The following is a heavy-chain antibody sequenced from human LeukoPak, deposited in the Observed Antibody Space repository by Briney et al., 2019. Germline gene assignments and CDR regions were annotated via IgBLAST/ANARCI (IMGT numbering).Heavy chain of an antibody. CDR1: GFTFSSYA. J-gene: IGHJ5*02. CDR2: ISYDGSNK. Sequence: GGSLRLSCAASGFTFSSYAMSWVRQAPGKGLEWVAVISYDGSNKYYADSVKGRFTISRDNSKNTLYLQMNSLRAEDTAVYYCARGQFGGAAAGHRECWFDPWGQGTLVTVSS. D-gene: IGHD6-13*01. V-gene: IGHV3-30-3*01. CDR3: ARGQFGGAAAGHRECWFDP.